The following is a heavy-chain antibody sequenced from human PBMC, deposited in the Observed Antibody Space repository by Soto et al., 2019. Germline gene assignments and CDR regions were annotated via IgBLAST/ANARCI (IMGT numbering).Heavy chain of an antibody. J-gene: IGHJ6*02. D-gene: IGHD6-19*01. CDR1: GYTFTGYY. V-gene: IGHV1-2*04. Sequence: ASVKVSCKASGYTFTGYYMHWVRQAPGQGLEWMGWINPNSGGTNYAQKFQGWVTMTRDTSISTAYMELSRLRSDDTAVYYCARDLGIAVAGTDYYYGMDVWGQGTTVTVSS. CDR3: ARDLGIAVAGTDYYYGMDV. CDR2: INPNSGGT.